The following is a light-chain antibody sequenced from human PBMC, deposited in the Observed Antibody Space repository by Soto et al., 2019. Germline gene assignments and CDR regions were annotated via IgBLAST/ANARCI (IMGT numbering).Light chain of an antibody. J-gene: IGKJ5*01. CDR1: QSVSSN. Sequence: EIVMTQSAATVSVSPWGSATLSCRGSQSVSSNSAWHQQKPGQPPRILMYDASTRATGISARFSGSWSRTEFTLTISSLQSEDFTVYYCQQYHNWPTTFGQGTRLEI. CDR2: DAS. CDR3: QQYHNWPTT. V-gene: IGKV3-15*01.